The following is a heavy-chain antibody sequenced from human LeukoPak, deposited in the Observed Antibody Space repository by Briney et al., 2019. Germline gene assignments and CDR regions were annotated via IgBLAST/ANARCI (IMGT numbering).Heavy chain of an antibody. CDR1: GFTFSSYA. D-gene: IGHD6-19*01. Sequence: PGGSLRLSCAATGFTFSSYAMHWVRQAPGKGLEWVAVISYVGSIKYYADSVKGRFTISRDTSKNTLYLQMNSLRAEDSAVYYCAKDQRMSSGFNYYYYGMDVWGQGTTVTVSS. V-gene: IGHV3-30*18. J-gene: IGHJ6*02. CDR2: ISYVGSIK. CDR3: AKDQRMSSGFNYYYYGMDV.